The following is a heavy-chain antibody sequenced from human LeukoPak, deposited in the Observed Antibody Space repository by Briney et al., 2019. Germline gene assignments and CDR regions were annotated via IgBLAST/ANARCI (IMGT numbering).Heavy chain of an antibody. V-gene: IGHV1-18*01. CDR1: GYTXTNFG. Sequence: ASVKVSCKASGYTXTNFGISWVRQAPGQGLEWMGWISVHKGDTNYAQILQGRVTMTTDTSTSTAYMELRSLRSDDTAVYYCARAGGWARGDYKADAFDIWGQGTMVTVSS. CDR2: ISVHKGDT. J-gene: IGHJ3*02. CDR3: ARAGGWARGDYKADAFDI. D-gene: IGHD6-19*01.